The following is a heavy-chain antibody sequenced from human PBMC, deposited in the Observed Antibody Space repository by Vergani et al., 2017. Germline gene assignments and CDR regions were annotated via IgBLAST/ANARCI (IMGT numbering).Heavy chain of an antibody. CDR2: IIPIFGTA. CDR3: ARDGLEGAVIFDAFDI. V-gene: IGHV1-69*01. J-gene: IGHJ3*02. CDR1: GGTFSSYA. Sequence: QVQLVQSGAEVKKPGSSVKVSCKASGGTFSSYAISWVRQAPGQGLEWMGGIIPIFGTANYAQKFQGRVTITADESTSTAYMELSSLRSEDTAVYYCARDGLEGAVIFDAFDIWGQGTMVTVSS. D-gene: IGHD1-26*01.